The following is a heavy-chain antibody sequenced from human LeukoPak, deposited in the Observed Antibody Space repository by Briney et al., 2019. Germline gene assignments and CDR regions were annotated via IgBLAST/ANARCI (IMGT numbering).Heavy chain of an antibody. J-gene: IGHJ4*02. CDR3: AGYGVYPY. CDR1: GFTFSSYS. V-gene: IGHV3-48*01. CDR2: ISTSSSTI. Sequence: GGSLRLSCAASGFTFSSYSMNWVRQAPGKGLEWVSYISTSSSTIYYADSVRGRFTISRDNAKNSLFLQMNSLRVDDTAIYYCAGYGVYPYWGQGTPVTVSS. D-gene: IGHD4-17*01.